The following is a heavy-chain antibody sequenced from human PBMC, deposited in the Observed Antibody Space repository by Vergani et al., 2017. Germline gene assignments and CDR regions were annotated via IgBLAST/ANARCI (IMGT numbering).Heavy chain of an antibody. CDR1: GFPFSPAW. CDR3: TADLFLSSGYCCYY. V-gene: IGHV3-15*02. D-gene: IGHD3-22*01. J-gene: IGHJ4*02. CDR2: SEVLSDGGRI. Sequence: EVRVVESGGTLVKPGGSLRLSCAASGFPFSPAWMSWVRQVPRKGLEWGGRSEVLSDGGRITYGAPVKGRFSLSRDDSENRFYLHMKSLKVEDTGIYYGTADLFLSSGYCCYYWGPGTLVAVAS.